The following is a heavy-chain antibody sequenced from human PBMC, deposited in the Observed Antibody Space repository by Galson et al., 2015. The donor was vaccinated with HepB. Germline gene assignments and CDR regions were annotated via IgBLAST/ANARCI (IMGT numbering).Heavy chain of an antibody. D-gene: IGHD6-13*01. J-gene: IGHJ3*02. Sequence: SLRLSCAASGFTFSSYSMNWVRHAPGKGLEWVSSISSSSSYIYYADSVKGRFTISRDNAKNSMYLQMNSLRAEDTAVYYCASIYSSDAFDIWGQGTMVTVSS. V-gene: IGHV3-21*01. CDR2: ISSSSSYI. CDR3: ASIYSSDAFDI. CDR1: GFTFSSYS.